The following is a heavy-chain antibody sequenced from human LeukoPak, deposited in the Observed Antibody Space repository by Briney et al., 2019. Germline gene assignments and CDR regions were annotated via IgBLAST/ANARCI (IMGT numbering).Heavy chain of an antibody. CDR2: ISAYNGNT. CDR1: GYTFTSYG. V-gene: IGHV1-18*01. J-gene: IGHJ6*02. CDR3: ARVNYYGSGSVWAYGMDV. Sequence: ASVKVSCKASGYTFTSYGISWVRQAPGQGLEWMGWISAYNGNTNYAQKLQGRVTMTTDTSTSTAYMELRSLRSDDTAVYYCARVNYYGSGSVWAYGMDVWGQGTTVTVSS. D-gene: IGHD3-10*01.